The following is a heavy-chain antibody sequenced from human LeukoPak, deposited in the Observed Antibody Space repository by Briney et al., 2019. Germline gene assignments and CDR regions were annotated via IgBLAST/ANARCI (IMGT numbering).Heavy chain of an antibody. J-gene: IGHJ4*02. CDR3: VRDGHTGYDDY. CDR1: GYTFTSYG. D-gene: IGHD5-12*01. Sequence: ASVKVSCKASGYTFTSYGISWVRQAPGQGLEWMEWISTCNGNTNYAQKFQGRVTMTTDTSTSTAYMELRSLRSDDTAVYYCVRDGHTGYDDYWGQGTLVTVSS. V-gene: IGHV1-18*01. CDR2: ISTCNGNT.